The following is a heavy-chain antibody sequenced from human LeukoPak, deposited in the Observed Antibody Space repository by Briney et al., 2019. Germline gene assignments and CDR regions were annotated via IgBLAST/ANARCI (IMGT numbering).Heavy chain of an antibody. CDR1: GFSVSTNY. V-gene: IGHV3-66*01. CDR3: ARDRYGDYFDY. Sequence: QPGGSLRVSCAASGFSVSTNYMSWVRQAPGKGLEWVSVIYSGGSTDYADSVKGRFTISRDNSKNTLYLQMNSLRAEDTAVYYCARDRYGDYFDYWGQGTRVTVSS. CDR2: IYSGGST. J-gene: IGHJ4*02. D-gene: IGHD4-17*01.